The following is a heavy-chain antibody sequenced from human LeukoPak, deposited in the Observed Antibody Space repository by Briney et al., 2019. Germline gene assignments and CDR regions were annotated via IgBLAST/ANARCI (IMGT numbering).Heavy chain of an antibody. J-gene: IGHJ4*02. CDR1: GFTFSSYA. CDR3: ARAAYDSSGYLTL. Sequence: GGSLRLSCAASGFTFSSYAMHWVRQAPGKGLEWVAVIWYDGTNKYYADSVKGRFTISRDSSKNTLYLQMNSLRAEDTALYYCARAAYDSSGYLTLWGQGTLVTVSS. D-gene: IGHD3-22*01. CDR2: IWYDGTNK. V-gene: IGHV3-33*01.